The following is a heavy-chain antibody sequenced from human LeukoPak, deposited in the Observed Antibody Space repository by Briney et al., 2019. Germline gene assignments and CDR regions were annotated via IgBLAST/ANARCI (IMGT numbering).Heavy chain of an antibody. CDR1: GFTFSSYW. D-gene: IGHD2-2*01. J-gene: IGHJ4*02. V-gene: IGHV3-74*01. CDR3: ARICSSTDCLIPD. CDR2: ISPDGSST. Sequence: GGSLRLSCAPSGFTFSSYWMLWVRQTPGQGRVWVSRISPDGSSTSYADCVKGRFTISRDNARNTLYLKMNSLRDEDTAVYFCARICSSTDCLIPDWGQETLVTVSS.